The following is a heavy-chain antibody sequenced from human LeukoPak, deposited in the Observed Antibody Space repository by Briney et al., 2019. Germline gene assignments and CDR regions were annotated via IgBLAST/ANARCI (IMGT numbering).Heavy chain of an antibody. CDR3: ATEYDSSGYYVY. Sequence: ASVKVSCKVYGYTLTELSMHWVRQAPGKGLEWMGGFDPEDGETIYAQKFQGRVTMTEGTSTDTAYMELSSLRSEDTAVYYCATEYDSSGYYVYWGQGTLVTVSS. CDR2: FDPEDGET. CDR1: GYTLTELS. D-gene: IGHD3-22*01. J-gene: IGHJ4*02. V-gene: IGHV1-24*01.